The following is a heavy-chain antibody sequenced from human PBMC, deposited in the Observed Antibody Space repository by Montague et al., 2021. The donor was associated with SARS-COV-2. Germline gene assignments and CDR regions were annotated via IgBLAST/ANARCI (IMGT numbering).Heavy chain of an antibody. CDR3: ARDNYDYVWGSYRYIY. V-gene: IGHV3-30*04. J-gene: IGHJ4*02. Sequence: SLRLSCAASGFTFSSYALHWVRQAPGKGLEWVAVISYDGSNKYYADSEKGRFTISRDNSKNTLYLQMNSLRAEDTAVYYCARDNYDYVWGSYRYIYWGQGTLVTVSS. CDR2: ISYDGSNK. D-gene: IGHD3-16*02. CDR1: GFTFSSYA.